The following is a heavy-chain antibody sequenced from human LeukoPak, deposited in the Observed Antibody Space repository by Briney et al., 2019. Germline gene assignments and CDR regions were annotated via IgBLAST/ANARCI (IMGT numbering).Heavy chain of an antibody. V-gene: IGHV4-34*01. CDR1: GGSISSYY. Sequence: SETLSLTCTVSGGSISSYYWSWIRQPPGKGLEWIGEINHSGSTNYNPSLKSRVTISVDTSKNQFSLKLSSVTAADTAVYYCARHGYTNLGYCSSTSCALPDYWGQGTLVTVSS. J-gene: IGHJ4*02. CDR2: INHSGST. CDR3: ARHGYTNLGYCSSTSCALPDY. D-gene: IGHD2-2*01.